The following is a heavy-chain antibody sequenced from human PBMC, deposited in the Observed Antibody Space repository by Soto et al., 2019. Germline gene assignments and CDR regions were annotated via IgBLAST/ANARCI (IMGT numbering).Heavy chain of an antibody. CDR2: ISYSGIT. CDR1: GDSISSGGHY. J-gene: IGHJ4*01. CDR3: ARGVRH. V-gene: IGHV4-31*03. Sequence: PSETLSLTCTVSGDSISSGGHYWSWIRQHPGKRPEWIGYISYSGITYYNPSLKSRFTISVDTSKNQFSLIVTSVTAADTAVYYCARGVRHWGQGTLVTVSS.